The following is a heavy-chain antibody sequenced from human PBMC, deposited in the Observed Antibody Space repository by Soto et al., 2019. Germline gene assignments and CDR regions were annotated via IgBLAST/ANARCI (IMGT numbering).Heavy chain of an antibody. V-gene: IGHV1-2*02. D-gene: IGHD5-12*01. CDR3: ARSRLGLLVDIVATTSDAFDI. CDR1: GYTFTGYY. CDR2: INPNSGGP. Sequence: ASVQVSCKASGYTFTGYYMHWVRQAPGQGLAWMGWINPNSGGPNYAHKFQGRVTMTRDTSISTAYMELSRLRSDDTAVYYGARSRLGLLVDIVATTSDAFDIWGQGTMVTVSS. J-gene: IGHJ3*02.